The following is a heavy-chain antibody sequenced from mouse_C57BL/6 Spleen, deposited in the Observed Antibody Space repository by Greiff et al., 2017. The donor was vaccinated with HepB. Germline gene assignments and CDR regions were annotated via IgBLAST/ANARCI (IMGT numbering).Heavy chain of an antibody. V-gene: IGHV1-64*01. CDR2: IHPNSGST. J-gene: IGHJ3*01. CDR1: GYTFTSYW. D-gene: IGHD2-4*01. CDR3: ARYYYDYDEWFAY. Sequence: QVQLQQPGAELVKPGASVKLSFKASGYTFTSYWMHWVKQRPGQGLEWIGMIHPNSGSTNYNEKFKSKATLTVDKSSSTAYMQLSSLTSEDSAVYYCARYYYDYDEWFAYWGQGTLVTVSA.